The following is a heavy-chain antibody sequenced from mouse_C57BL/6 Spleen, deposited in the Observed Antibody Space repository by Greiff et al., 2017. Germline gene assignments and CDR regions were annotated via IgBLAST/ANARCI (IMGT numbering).Heavy chain of an antibody. Sequence: VKLVESGAELVKPGASVKLSCKASGYTFTEYTIHWVKQRSGQGLEWIGRFYPGSGSIKYKEKFKDKATLTADKSSSTVYIELSRLTSEDAAGYFCARHEDDEGYAMDYWGQGTSVTVSS. CDR2: FYPGSGSI. V-gene: IGHV1-62-2*01. CDR1: GYTFTEYT. J-gene: IGHJ4*01. CDR3: ARHEDDEGYAMDY. D-gene: IGHD2-3*01.